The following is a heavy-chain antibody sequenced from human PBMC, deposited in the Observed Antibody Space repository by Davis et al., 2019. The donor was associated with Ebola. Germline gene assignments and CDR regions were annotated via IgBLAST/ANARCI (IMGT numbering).Heavy chain of an antibody. V-gene: IGHV4-39*07. CDR3: ARDSRWLVPGTYYYYGMDV. Sequence: SETLSLTCTVPGGSISSPNYYWGWVRQSPGKGLAWIATVYYSGSTYYNPSLKSRVTILVDTSKNQFSLKLTSVTAADTAVYYCARDSRWLVPGTYYYYGMDVWGQGTTVTVSS. J-gene: IGHJ6*02. CDR1: GGSISSPNYY. D-gene: IGHD6-19*01. CDR2: VYYSGST.